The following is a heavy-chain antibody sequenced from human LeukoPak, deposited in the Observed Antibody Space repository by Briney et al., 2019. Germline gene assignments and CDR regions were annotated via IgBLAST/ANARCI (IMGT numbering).Heavy chain of an antibody. Sequence: SETLSLTCGVYGGSFGDYYWSWIRQPPGKGLEWIGEINHSGSTNYNPSLKSRVTISVDTSKNQFSLKLSSVTTADTAVYYCARPTGEVGYWGQGTLVTVSS. V-gene: IGHV4-34*01. CDR1: GGSFGDYY. D-gene: IGHD3-10*01. CDR2: INHSGST. J-gene: IGHJ4*02. CDR3: ARPTGEVGY.